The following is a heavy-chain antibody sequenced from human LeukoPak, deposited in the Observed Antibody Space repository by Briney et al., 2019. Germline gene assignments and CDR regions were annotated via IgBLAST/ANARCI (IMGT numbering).Heavy chain of an antibody. Sequence: QPGRSLRLSCTASGFTFGDYAMTWVRQAPGKGLEWVGFIRTKAYGGTTEYAASVKGRFTISRDDSKSIAYLQMNSLKTEDTAVYCCTRVITFGGVGPYGMDVWGQGTTVTVSS. CDR3: TRVITFGGVGPYGMDV. J-gene: IGHJ6*02. CDR2: IRTKAYGGTT. V-gene: IGHV3-49*04. CDR1: GFTFGDYA. D-gene: IGHD3-16*01.